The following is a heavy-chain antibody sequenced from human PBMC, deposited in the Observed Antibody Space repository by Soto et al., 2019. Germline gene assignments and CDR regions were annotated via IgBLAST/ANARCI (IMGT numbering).Heavy chain of an antibody. V-gene: IGHV4-34*01. D-gene: IGHD3-10*01. CDR3: ARGKRYYLVWMDV. J-gene: IGHJ6*04. Sequence: PSETLSLTCAVYGGSFSGYYWSWIRQPPGKGLEWIGEINHSGSTNYNPSLKSRVTISVDTSKNQFSLKLSSVTAADTAVYYCARGKRYYLVWMDVWGKGTTVTVSS. CDR1: GGSFSGYY. CDR2: INHSGST.